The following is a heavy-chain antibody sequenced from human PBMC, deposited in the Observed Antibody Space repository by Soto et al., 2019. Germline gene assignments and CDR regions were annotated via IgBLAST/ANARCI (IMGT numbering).Heavy chain of an antibody. Sequence: EVQLVESGGGVVQPGGSLRISCATSGFTFNDHHMDWVRQAPGKGLEWVSRTGNKAHSHSTSYAASVKDRFTILRDDSKHSLHLQMNSLKVEDTAVYYCARADYAGNSDYWGRGTLVTVSS. V-gene: IGHV3-72*01. J-gene: IGHJ4*02. CDR2: TGNKAHSHST. CDR1: GFTFNDHH. D-gene: IGHD4-17*01. CDR3: ARADYAGNSDY.